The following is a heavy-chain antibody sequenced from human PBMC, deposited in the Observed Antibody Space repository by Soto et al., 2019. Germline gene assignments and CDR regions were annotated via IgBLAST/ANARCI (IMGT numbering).Heavy chain of an antibody. V-gene: IGHV3-53*01. J-gene: IGHJ3*02. CDR3: ARDGGYCSGGSCDDAFDI. Sequence: EVQLVESGGGLIQPGGSLRLSCAASGFTVSSNYMSWVRQAPGKGLEWVSVIYSGGRTYYADSVKGRFTISRDNSKNTLYLQMNSLRAEDTAVYYCARDGGYCSGGSCDDAFDIWGQGTMVTVSS. D-gene: IGHD2-15*01. CDR1: GFTVSSNY. CDR2: IYSGGRT.